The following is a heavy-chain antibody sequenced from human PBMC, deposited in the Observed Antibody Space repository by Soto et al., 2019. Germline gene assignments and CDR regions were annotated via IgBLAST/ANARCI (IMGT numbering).Heavy chain of an antibody. CDR2: IIPFFGTA. D-gene: IGHD6-13*01. CDR3: ATGSSWYGLSPKIDY. CDR1: GGTFSSYA. V-gene: IGHV1-69*01. J-gene: IGHJ4*02. Sequence: QVQLVQSGAEVKKPGSSVKVSCKASGGTFSSYAISWVRQAPGQGLEWMGGIIPFFGTANYAQKFQGRVTITAGESTCTAYRELSSLRSEDTAVYYCATGSSWYGLSPKIDYWGQGTLVTVSS.